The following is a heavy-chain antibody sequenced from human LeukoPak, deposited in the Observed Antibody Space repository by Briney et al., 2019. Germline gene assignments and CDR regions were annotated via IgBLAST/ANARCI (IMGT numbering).Heavy chain of an antibody. CDR1: GGSISSTSYY. Sequence: PSETLSLTCNVSGGSISSTSYYWGWIRQPPGKGLEWIGSIYYSGSTHYNPSLKSRVTISVDTSKNQFSLKLSSVTAADTAVYYCARDTRITIIVFDQWGQGTLVTVSS. CDR3: ARDTRITIIVFDQ. V-gene: IGHV4-39*07. CDR2: IYYSGST. J-gene: IGHJ4*02. D-gene: IGHD3-22*01.